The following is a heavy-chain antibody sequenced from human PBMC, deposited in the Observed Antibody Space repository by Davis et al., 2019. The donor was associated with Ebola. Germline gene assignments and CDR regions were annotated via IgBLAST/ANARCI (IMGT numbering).Heavy chain of an antibody. CDR2: MNPNSGNT. V-gene: IGHV1-8*01. J-gene: IGHJ4*02. D-gene: IGHD6-13*01. CDR3: ARDYLAAADY. CDR1: GYTFTSYD. Sequence: ASVKVSCKASGYTFTSYDINWVRQATGQGLEWMGWMNPNSGNTGYAQKFQGRVTMTRDTSTSTAYMELRSLRSDDTAVYYCARDYLAAADYWGQGTLVTVSS.